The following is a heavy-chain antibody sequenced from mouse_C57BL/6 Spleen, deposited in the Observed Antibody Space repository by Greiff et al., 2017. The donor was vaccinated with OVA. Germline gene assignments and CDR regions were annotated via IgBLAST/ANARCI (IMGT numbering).Heavy chain of an antibody. V-gene: IGHV1-82*01. Sequence: VKLQQSGPELVKPGASVKISCKASGYAFSSSWMNWVKQRPGKGLEWIGRTYPGDGDTNYNGKFKGKATLTADKSSSTAYMQLSSLTSEDSAVYFCARGGDYYGSSYNYFDYCGRGTTLTISS. J-gene: IGHJ2*01. CDR3: ARGGDYYGSSYNYFDY. CDR1: GYAFSSSW. CDR2: TYPGDGDT. D-gene: IGHD1-1*01.